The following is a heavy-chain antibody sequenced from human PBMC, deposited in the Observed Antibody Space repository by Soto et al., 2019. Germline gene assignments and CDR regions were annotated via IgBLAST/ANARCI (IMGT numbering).Heavy chain of an antibody. V-gene: IGHV4-4*02. Sequence: QVQLQESGPGLVKPSGTLSLTCAVSGGSISSSNWWSWVRQPPGKGLEWIGEIYHSGSTNYNPSLTSRVPISVDKSKNQFSLKRSSVTAADTAVYYCARGSRELLRWFDPWGQGTLVTVSS. CDR2: IYHSGST. CDR3: ARGSRELLRWFDP. CDR1: GGSISSSNW. J-gene: IGHJ5*02. D-gene: IGHD1-26*01.